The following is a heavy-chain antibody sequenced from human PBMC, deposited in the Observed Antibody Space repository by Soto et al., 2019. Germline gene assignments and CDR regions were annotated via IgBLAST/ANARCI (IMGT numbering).Heavy chain of an antibody. CDR1: GGSITHYD. D-gene: IGHD3-16*01. CDR2: IFYTGTA. J-gene: IGHJ6*01. CDR3: ARIKPGDSYASILDF. Sequence: SETLSLTGTVSGGSITHYDCGWIRQSPGRGLECIGYIFYTGTADYNPSLRSRVTISVDSSKNLFSLSLRSVTAADAAIYYCARIKPGDSYASILDFLGLGIPVTFCS. V-gene: IGHV4-59*12.